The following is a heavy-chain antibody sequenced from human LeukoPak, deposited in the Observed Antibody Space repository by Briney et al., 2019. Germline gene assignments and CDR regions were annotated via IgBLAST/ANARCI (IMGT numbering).Heavy chain of an antibody. J-gene: IGHJ4*02. Sequence: SETLSLACTVSGGSISSSSYYWGWIHQPPGTRLEWIGSVFYTGTTYCNPSLKSRVTISVDTSKTQFSLRLSSVTATDTAVYYCARSNGTWRYFFDSWGQGTLVTVSS. CDR2: VFYTGTT. CDR3: ARSNGTWRYFFDS. V-gene: IGHV4-39*01. D-gene: IGHD1-14*01. CDR1: GGSISSSSYY.